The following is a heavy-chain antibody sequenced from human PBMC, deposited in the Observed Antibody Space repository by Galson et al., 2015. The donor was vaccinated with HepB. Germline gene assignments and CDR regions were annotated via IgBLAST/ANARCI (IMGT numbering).Heavy chain of an antibody. CDR1: GYTFTSYA. CDR3: ARDTVVRGVHQAYYYYYYGMDV. J-gene: IGHJ6*02. D-gene: IGHD3-10*01. CDR2: INAGNGNT. V-gene: IGHV1-3*01. Sequence: SVKVSCKASGYTFTSYAMHWVRQAPGQRLEWMGWINAGNGNTKYSQKFQGRVTITRDTSASTAYMELSSLRSEDSAVYYCARDTVVRGVHQAYYYYYYGMDVWGQGTTVTVSS.